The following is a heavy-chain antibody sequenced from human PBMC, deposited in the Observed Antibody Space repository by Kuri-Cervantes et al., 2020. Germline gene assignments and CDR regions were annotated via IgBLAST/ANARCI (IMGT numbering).Heavy chain of an antibody. D-gene: IGHD3-3*01. CDR1: GFTFSSYE. V-gene: IGHV3-48*03. Sequence: GESLKISCAASGFTFSSYEMNWVRQAPGKGLEWVSYISSSGSTIYYADSVKGRSTISRDNAKNSLYLQMNSLRAEDTAVYYCARGTTIFGVVIIPFDYWGQGTLVTVSS. CDR2: ISSSGSTI. J-gene: IGHJ4*02. CDR3: ARGTTIFGVVIIPFDY.